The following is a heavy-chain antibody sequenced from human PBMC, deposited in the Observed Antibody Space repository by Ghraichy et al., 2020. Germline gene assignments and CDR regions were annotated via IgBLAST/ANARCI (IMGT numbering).Heavy chain of an antibody. J-gene: IGHJ5*02. V-gene: IGHV3-23*01. CDR2: ICYNSGRT. Sequence: GGSLRLSCAASGFTFSNYAMSWVRQSPGKGLEWVSSICYNSGRTNYAGSVKGRFTISRDNSMQTLHLQMNSLRVEDTAIYFCAKDQVQISATTYNWFKPWGKGTLVTVSS. CDR3: AKDQVQISATTYNWFKP. CDR1: GFTFSNYA. D-gene: IGHD4-11*01.